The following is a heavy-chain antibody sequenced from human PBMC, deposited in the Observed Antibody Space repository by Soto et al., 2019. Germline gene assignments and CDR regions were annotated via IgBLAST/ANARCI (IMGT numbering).Heavy chain of an antibody. Sequence: EVQLVQSGAEVKKPGESLRISCKGSGYRLTSYWMIWVRQMPGKGLAWMGRIDPSASYTNYGPSFQGHVTISADKSISTPYLQWSSLKASETAIYYCASYDSPYYYGMDVWVQGTTVTVSS. CDR2: IDPSASYT. J-gene: IGHJ6*02. CDR3: ASYDSPYYYGMDV. D-gene: IGHD3-3*01. V-gene: IGHV5-10-1*01. CDR1: GYRLTSYW.